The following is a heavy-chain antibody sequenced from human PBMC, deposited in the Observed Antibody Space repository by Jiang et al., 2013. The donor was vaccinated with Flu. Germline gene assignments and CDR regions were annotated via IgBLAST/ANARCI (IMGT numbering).Heavy chain of an antibody. CDR3: ASYGSGSYLP. CDR2: IDPSDSYT. CDR1: GYSFTSYW. V-gene: IGHV5-10-1*03. Sequence: QLVESGAEVKKPGESLRISCKGSGYSFTSYWISWVRQMPGKGLEWMGRIDPSDSYTNYSPSFQGHVTTSADKSISTAYLQWSSLKASDTAMYYCASYGSGSYLPWGQGTLVTVSS. J-gene: IGHJ5*02. D-gene: IGHD3-10*01.